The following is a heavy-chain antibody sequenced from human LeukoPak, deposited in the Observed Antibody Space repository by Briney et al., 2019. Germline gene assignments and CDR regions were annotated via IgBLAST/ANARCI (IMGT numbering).Heavy chain of an antibody. CDR2: IKTDGSTT. V-gene: IGHV3-74*01. Sequence: GVSLRLSCAASGFTFRNYWMHWVRQAPGEGLVWVSRIKTDGSTTNYADSVKGRFTISRDNAKNTLYLQLNSLRAEDTAVYYCVSAWGTTDDYWGQGTLVTVSS. CDR3: VSAWGTTDDY. J-gene: IGHJ4*02. CDR1: GFTFRNYW. D-gene: IGHD1-7*01.